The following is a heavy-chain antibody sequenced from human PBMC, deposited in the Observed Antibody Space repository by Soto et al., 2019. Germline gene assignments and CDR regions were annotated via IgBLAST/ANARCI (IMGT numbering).Heavy chain of an antibody. CDR2: IYYRGSI. V-gene: IGHV4-39*01. J-gene: IGHJ5*02. Sequence: PSETLSLTCIVSGGSISSSSYYWGWVRQPPGKGLEWIGSIYYRGSIYYNPSLKSRVTISVDKSKNQFCLKLSSVTAAETAVYYCARQSSGWYNWFDPWGQGTLVTVSS. CDR3: ARQSSGWYNWFDP. CDR1: GGSISSSSYY. D-gene: IGHD6-19*01.